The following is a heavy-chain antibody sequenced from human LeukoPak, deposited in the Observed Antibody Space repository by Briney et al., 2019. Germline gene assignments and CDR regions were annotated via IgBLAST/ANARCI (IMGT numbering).Heavy chain of an antibody. D-gene: IGHD3-10*01. Sequence: SEPLSLTCTVSGGSISPYYWRWLPQPPGKGLEWIGYIYYTGGPYYNPSLKRRVPTSVAPSKNQFSLKLTSVTAADTAVYYCARAYYYGSGTFDIWGQGTMVTVSS. V-gene: IGHV4-59*01. CDR3: ARAYYYGSGTFDI. J-gene: IGHJ3*02. CDR2: IYYTGGP. CDR1: GGSISPYY.